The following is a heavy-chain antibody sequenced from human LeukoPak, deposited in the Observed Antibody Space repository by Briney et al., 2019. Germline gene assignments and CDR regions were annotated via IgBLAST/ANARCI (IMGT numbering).Heavy chain of an antibody. J-gene: IGHJ4*02. CDR3: AGDDFWSGYPH. Sequence: PSETLSLTCTVSGGSISSGGYYWSWIRQHPGKGLEWIGYIYYSGSTYYNPSLKSRVTISVDTSKNQFSLKLSSVTAADTAVYYCAGDDFWSGYPHWGQGTLVTVSS. V-gene: IGHV4-31*03. D-gene: IGHD3-3*01. CDR1: GGSISSGGYY. CDR2: IYYSGST.